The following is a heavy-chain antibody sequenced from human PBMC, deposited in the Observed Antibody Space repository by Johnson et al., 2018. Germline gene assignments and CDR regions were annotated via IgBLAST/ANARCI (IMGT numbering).Heavy chain of an antibody. D-gene: IGHD4-11*01. CDR2: ISFDTHQI. Sequence: QVQLVESGGGVVQPGRSLRLSCEASGFNFRTFCMHWVRQAPGKGLEWLAVISFDTHQIYYADSVKGRFTISRDKSKDTLYLQMNSMRPEDTAVYYCAKDGDGPTAHMEVWGKGTKVTVSS. CDR3: AKDGDGPTAHMEV. V-gene: IGHV3-30*18. CDR1: GFNFRTFC. J-gene: IGHJ6*03.